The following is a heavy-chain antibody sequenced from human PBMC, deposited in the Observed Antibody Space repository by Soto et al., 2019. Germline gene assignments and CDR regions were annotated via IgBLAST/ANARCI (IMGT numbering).Heavy chain of an antibody. CDR3: ARRSSSAQGDYYGMDV. CDR1: GCSISSSSYY. Sequence: PSETLSLTCPVSGCSISSSSYYWGWIRQPPGKGLEWIGSIYYSGSTYYNPSLKSRVTISVDTSKNQFSLKLSSVTAADTAVYYCARRSSSAQGDYYGMDVWGQGTTVTVSS. D-gene: IGHD6-13*01. V-gene: IGHV4-39*01. CDR2: IYYSGST. J-gene: IGHJ6*02.